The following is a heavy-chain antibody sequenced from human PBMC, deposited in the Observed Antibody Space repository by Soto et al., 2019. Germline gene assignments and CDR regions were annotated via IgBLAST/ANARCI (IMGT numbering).Heavy chain of an antibody. CDR1: EFTFSSNS. CDR2: ISSSSSTI. Sequence: EAQLVESGGGLVQPGGSLRLSCAASEFTFSSNSMNWVRQAPGKGLEWISYISSSSSTIYYADSVRGRFTISRDNAKNLLYLQMNSLRDEDTAVYYCARDSPPDWHFDYWGQGTLVTVSS. J-gene: IGHJ4*02. V-gene: IGHV3-48*02. D-gene: IGHD3-9*01. CDR3: ARDSPPDWHFDY.